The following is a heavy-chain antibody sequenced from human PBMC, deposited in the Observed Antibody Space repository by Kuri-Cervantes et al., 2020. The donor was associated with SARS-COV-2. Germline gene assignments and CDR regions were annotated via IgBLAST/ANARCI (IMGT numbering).Heavy chain of an antibody. CDR1: GGSISSSSYY. D-gene: IGHD2-2*01. Sequence: SETLSLTCTVSGGSISSSSYYWGWIRQPPGKGLEWIGSIYHSGSTYYNPSLKSRVTISVDTSKNQFSLKLSSVTAADTAVYYCARYVVVPAARRYYFDYWGQGTLVTVSS. CDR2: IYHSGST. V-gene: IGHV4-39*07. CDR3: ARYVVVPAARRYYFDY. J-gene: IGHJ4*02.